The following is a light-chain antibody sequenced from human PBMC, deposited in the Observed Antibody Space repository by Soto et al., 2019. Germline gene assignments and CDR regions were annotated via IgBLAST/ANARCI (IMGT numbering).Light chain of an antibody. J-gene: IGKJ5*01. CDR1: QSVSSY. CDR2: DAS. Sequence: EIVLTQSPATLSLSPGERVTLSCRASQSVSSYLAWYQQKPGQAPRLLIYDASNRATGIPARFSGSGSGTNFTLTISSLEPEDFAVYYCQQRSNGPLTLGQGTRLEIK. CDR3: QQRSNGPLT. V-gene: IGKV3-11*01.